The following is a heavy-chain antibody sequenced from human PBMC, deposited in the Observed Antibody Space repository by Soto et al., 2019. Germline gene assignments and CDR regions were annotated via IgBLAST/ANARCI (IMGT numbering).Heavy chain of an antibody. CDR2: ISAYNGNT. J-gene: IGHJ5*02. D-gene: IGHD6-13*01. CDR1: GYTFTSYG. CDR3: ASGIAAAGTLGWFDP. Sequence: EASVKVSCKASGYTFTSYGISWVRQAPGQGLEWMGWISAYNGNTNYAQKLQGRVTMTTDTSTSTAYMELSSLRSEDTAVYYCASGIAAAGTLGWFDPWGQGTLVTVSS. V-gene: IGHV1-18*01.